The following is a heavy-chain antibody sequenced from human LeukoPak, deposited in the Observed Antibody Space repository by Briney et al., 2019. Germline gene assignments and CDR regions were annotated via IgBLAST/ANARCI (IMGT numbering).Heavy chain of an antibody. CDR3: ARVRGRDFWSGYYTSFDY. Sequence: GGSLRLSCAASGPTFSSYWMHWVRQAPGKGLVWVSRINSDGSSTSYADSVKGRFTSSRDNAKNTLYLQMNSLRAEDTAVYYCARVRGRDFWSGYYTSFDYWGQGTLVTVSS. CDR1: GPTFSSYW. CDR2: INSDGSST. D-gene: IGHD3-3*01. V-gene: IGHV3-74*01. J-gene: IGHJ4*02.